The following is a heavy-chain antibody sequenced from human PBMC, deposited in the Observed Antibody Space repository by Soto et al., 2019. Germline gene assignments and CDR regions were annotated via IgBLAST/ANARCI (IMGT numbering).Heavy chain of an antibody. CDR2: ISFDGSHK. D-gene: IGHD3-10*01. CDR3: ARASPEGPYLDY. Sequence: QVQLVESGGGVVQPGGSLRLSCAASGFTFSTSALPWVRQAPGKGLEWVALISFDGSHKYYADSVKGRFTISRDNSNNALFLQMGMMRAEATADYYCARASPEGPYLDYWGQGTQVTVSS. V-gene: IGHV3-30-3*01. J-gene: IGHJ4*02. CDR1: GFTFSTSA.